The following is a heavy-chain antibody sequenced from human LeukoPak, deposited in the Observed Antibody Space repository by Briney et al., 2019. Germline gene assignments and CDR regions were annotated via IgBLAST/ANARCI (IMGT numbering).Heavy chain of an antibody. V-gene: IGHV3-66*01. CDR3: ASNRGTTISDAFDI. J-gene: IGHJ3*02. Sequence: PGGSLRLSCATSGFTFNTYGMNWVRQAPGKGLEWVSVIYSGGSTYYADSVNGRFTISRDNSKNTLYLQMNSLRAEDTAVYYCASNRGTTISDAFDIWGQGTMVTVSS. D-gene: IGHD4-11*01. CDR2: IYSGGST. CDR1: GFTFNTYG.